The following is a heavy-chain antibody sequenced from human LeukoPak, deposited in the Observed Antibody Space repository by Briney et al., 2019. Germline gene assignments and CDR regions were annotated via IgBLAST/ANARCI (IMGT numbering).Heavy chain of an antibody. CDR1: GGSISSGDYY. J-gene: IGHJ4*02. V-gene: IGHV4-30-4*01. Sequence: PSETLSLTCTVSGGSISSGDYYWSWIRQPPGKGLEWIGYIYYSGSTYYNPSLKGRVTISVDTSKNQFSLKLSSVTAADTAVYYCARVVRGPPRSFDYWGQGTLVTVSS. CDR2: IYYSGST. D-gene: IGHD3-10*01. CDR3: ARVVRGPPRSFDY.